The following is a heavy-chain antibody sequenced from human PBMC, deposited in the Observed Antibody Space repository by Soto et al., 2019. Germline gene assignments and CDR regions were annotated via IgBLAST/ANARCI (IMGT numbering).Heavy chain of an antibody. CDR3: AKADGQQWLLPHLEN. Sequence: EVQLLESGGGLVRPGGSLRLSCAASGFNLNKYAMSWFRQAPGEGLEWVSGISCCGGTASYADSVKGRFTIARDDAKNTLYLDMNSLRVEDTAEYYCAKADGQQWLLPHLENWGRGTLVTVS. V-gene: IGHV3-23*01. CDR1: GFNLNKYA. J-gene: IGHJ4*02. D-gene: IGHD6-19*01. CDR2: ISCCGGTA.